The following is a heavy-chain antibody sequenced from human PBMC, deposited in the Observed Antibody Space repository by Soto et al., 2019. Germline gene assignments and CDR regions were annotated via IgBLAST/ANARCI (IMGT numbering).Heavy chain of an antibody. Sequence: EVPLVESGGALVKPGESLTLSCAASGFTFNSAWMTWVRQTPGKGLEWVGRIKSWTDGGRVDTAAPVKGRFTISRDDSKNTFYLQMNSLKSEDTAVYYCTTWRLYKSCTSVSCYGDGAYWGQGTLVTVSS. D-gene: IGHD2-2*01. V-gene: IGHV3-15*02. CDR3: TTWRLYKSCTSVSCYGDGAY. J-gene: IGHJ4*02. CDR1: GFTFNSAW. CDR2: IKSWTDGGRV.